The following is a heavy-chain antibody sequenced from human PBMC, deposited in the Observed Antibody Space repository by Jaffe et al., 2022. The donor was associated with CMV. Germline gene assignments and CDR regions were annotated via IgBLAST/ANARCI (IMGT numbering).Heavy chain of an antibody. Sequence: QVQLVQSGAEVKKPGSSVKVSCKASGGTFSSYAISWVRQAPGQGLEWMGRIIPILGIANYAQKFQGRVTITADKSTSTAYMELSSLRSEDTAVYYCARTSGYDYKPLYYYYYMDVWGKGTTVTVSS. CDR3: ARTSGYDYKPLYYYYYMDV. V-gene: IGHV1-69*09. CDR1: GGTFSSYA. J-gene: IGHJ6*03. D-gene: IGHD5-12*01. CDR2: IIPILGIA.